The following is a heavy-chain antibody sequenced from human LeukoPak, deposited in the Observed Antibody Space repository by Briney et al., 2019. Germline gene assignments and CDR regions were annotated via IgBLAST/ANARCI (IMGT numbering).Heavy chain of an antibody. CDR1: GFTFSSYA. J-gene: IGHJ4*02. D-gene: IGHD6-13*01. CDR2: ISYDGSNK. Sequence: HPGGSLRLSCAASGFTFSSYAMHWVRQAPGKGLEWVAVISYDGSNKYYADSVKGRFTISRDNSKNTLYLQMNSLRAEDTAVYYCARVSIAAAVLDYWGQGTLVTVSS. V-gene: IGHV3-30-3*01. CDR3: ARVSIAAAVLDY.